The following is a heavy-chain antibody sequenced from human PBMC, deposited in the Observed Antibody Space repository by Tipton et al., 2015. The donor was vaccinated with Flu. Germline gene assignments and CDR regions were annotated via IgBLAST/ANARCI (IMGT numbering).Heavy chain of an antibody. D-gene: IGHD3-16*01. J-gene: IGHJ6*02. V-gene: IGHV4-59*01. Sequence: GLVKPSETLSLTCTVSGGSISTYYWSWIRQPPGKGLEWIGYIYYSGSTNYNPSLKSLVTISVDTSKNQFSLKLSSVTAADTAVYYCARAGTTWGRMDVWGQGTTVTVSS. CDR3: ARAGTTWGRMDV. CDR1: GGSISTYY. CDR2: IYYSGST.